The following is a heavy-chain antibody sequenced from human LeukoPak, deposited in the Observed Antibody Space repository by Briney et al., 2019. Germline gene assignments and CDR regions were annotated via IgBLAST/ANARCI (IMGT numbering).Heavy chain of an antibody. CDR2: ISYAGSNE. CDR1: GFTFSSYG. Sequence: GGSLRLSCAASGFTFSSYGMHWVRQAPGKGLEWVAVISYAGSNEHYADSVKGRFTISRDNSKNTLFLQMNSLRAEDTAVYYCARGDFRLEMTTTISFDMWGQGTMVTVSS. V-gene: IGHV3-30*19. D-gene: IGHD5-24*01. CDR3: ARGDFRLEMTTTISFDM. J-gene: IGHJ3*02.